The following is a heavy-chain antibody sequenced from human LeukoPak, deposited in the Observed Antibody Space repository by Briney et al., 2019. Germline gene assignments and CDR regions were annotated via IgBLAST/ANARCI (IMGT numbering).Heavy chain of an antibody. Sequence: GGSLRLSCAASGFTLSNYVMHWVRQAPGKGLERVSSISTSSRYIYYKDSVRGRFTISRDEAKISLYLEMNSLRAEDTAVYYCARADCSSSTCYLRRSWFDPWGQGTLVTVSS. CDR3: ARADCSSSTCYLRRSWFDP. J-gene: IGHJ5*02. D-gene: IGHD2-2*01. CDR2: ISTSSRYI. V-gene: IGHV3-21*01. CDR1: GFTLSNYV.